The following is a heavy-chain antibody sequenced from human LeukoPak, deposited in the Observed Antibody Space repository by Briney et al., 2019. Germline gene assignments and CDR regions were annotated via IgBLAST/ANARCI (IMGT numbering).Heavy chain of an antibody. V-gene: IGHV4-39*07. CDR1: GGSISSSSYY. CDR2: IYYSGST. D-gene: IGHD3-16*01. Sequence: SETLSLTCTVSGGSISSSSYYWGWIRQPPGKGLEWIGSIYYSGSTYYNPSLKSRVTISVGTSKNQFSLKLSSVTAADTAVYYCARGPFMNFDYWGQGTLVTVSS. CDR3: ARGPFMNFDY. J-gene: IGHJ4*02.